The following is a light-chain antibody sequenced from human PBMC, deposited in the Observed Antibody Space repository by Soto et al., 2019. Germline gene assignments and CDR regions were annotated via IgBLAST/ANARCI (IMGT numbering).Light chain of an antibody. CDR1: QDISNY. Sequence: DLQMTPSPSSLSASVGDRVTITCQASQDISNYLNWYQQKPGKAPKLLIYDASNLETGGPSRFSGSGSGTDFTFTISSLQPEDIATYYCQQYDNLPPYTFCQGTKLEIK. V-gene: IGKV1-33*01. CDR2: DAS. CDR3: QQYDNLPPYT. J-gene: IGKJ2*01.